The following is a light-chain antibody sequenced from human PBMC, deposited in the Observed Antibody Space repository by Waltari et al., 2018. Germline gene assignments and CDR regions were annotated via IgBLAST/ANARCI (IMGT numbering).Light chain of an antibody. CDR3: SSYTTDSTLV. CDR1: LSDVGADNY. J-gene: IGLJ2*01. CDR2: AVS. V-gene: IGLV2-14*03. Sequence: QSALTKPASVSGSPVQPIPLYCTGTLSDVGADNYASCYQQHPGKAPRLMIYAVSHRPSGVSNRFSGSKSGNTASLTISGLQAEDEADYYCSSYTTDSTLVFGGGTKVTVL.